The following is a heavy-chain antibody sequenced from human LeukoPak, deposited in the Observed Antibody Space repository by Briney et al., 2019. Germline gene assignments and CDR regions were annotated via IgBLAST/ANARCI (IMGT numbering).Heavy chain of an antibody. J-gene: IGHJ6*03. D-gene: IGHD3-16*01. CDR1: GFTFSTYG. CDR2: IRFDGSNK. Sequence: GGSLRLSCAASGFTFSTYGMHWVRQAPGEGLEWVAFIRFDGSNKNYADSVKGRFTISRDNSKNTLYLQMSSLRAEDTAVFYCAKTYGGDYYYYMDVWGKGTTVTVSS. V-gene: IGHV3-30*02. CDR3: AKTYGGDYYYYMDV.